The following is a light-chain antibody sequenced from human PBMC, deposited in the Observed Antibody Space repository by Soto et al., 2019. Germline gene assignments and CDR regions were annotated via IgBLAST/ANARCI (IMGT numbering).Light chain of an antibody. Sequence: DIQMTQFPSTLSASVGDRVTITCRASQSISSWLAWYQQKPGKAPKLLIYDASSLESGVPSRFSGSGSGSDFTLTISSLQPDDFATYYCQQYNSYPWTFGHGTKVEIK. CDR3: QQYNSYPWT. CDR1: QSISSW. CDR2: DAS. V-gene: IGKV1-5*01. J-gene: IGKJ1*01.